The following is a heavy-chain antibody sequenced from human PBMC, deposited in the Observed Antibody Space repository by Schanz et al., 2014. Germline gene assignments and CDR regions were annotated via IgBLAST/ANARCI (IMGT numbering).Heavy chain of an antibody. V-gene: IGHV3-23*04. Sequence: EVQLVESGGGLVQPGGSLRLSCAASGFTFTTNAMSWVRQPPGKGLEWVSAISGNGGSTYFADSVKGRFTISRDNSDNTLYLQMNSLRAEDTAMFYCAREIPAGGHFDYWGQGTLVSVSS. J-gene: IGHJ4*02. D-gene: IGHD2-15*01. CDR2: ISGNGGST. CDR1: GFTFTTNA. CDR3: AREIPAGGHFDY.